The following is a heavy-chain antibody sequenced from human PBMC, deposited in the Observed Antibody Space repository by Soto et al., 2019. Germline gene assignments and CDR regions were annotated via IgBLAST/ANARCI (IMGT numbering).Heavy chain of an antibody. CDR3: ARQGSWPYYYYGLDV. CDR1: GYTFTTSG. J-gene: IGHJ6*02. V-gene: IGHV1-18*01. Sequence: QVQLVQSGPEVRKPGASVKVSCEASGYTFTTSGISWVRQVPGQGLEWMGWISTYNGDTNSAQNFQGRVLXTXXXSXXTAYMEVMSLKSDDTAVYYCARQGSWPYYYYGLDVWGQGTTVTVSS. D-gene: IGHD1-26*01. CDR2: ISTYNGDT.